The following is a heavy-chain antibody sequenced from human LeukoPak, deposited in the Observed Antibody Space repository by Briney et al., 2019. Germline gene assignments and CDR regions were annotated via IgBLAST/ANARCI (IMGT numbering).Heavy chain of an antibody. Sequence: ASVKISCKASGYSFNSQGMNWVRQAPGQGLEWMGWINTDSGNPTYAQGFTGRFVFSLDSSVSTAYLQISNLMPEDTAKYYCAREILRFDIWGQGTMVTVSS. CDR3: AREILRFDI. CDR2: INTDSGNP. J-gene: IGHJ3*02. V-gene: IGHV7-4-1*02. CDR1: GYSFNSQG.